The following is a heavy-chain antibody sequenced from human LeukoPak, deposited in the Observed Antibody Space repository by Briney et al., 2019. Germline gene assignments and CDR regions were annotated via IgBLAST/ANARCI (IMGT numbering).Heavy chain of an antibody. D-gene: IGHD2-2*01. V-gene: IGHV4-38-2*02. CDR1: GYSISSGYY. CDR3: AREGPYCSSTSCYATAYDAFDI. CDR2: IYHSGST. Sequence: KPSETLSLTCTVSGYSISSGYYWGWIRQPPGKGLEWIGSIYHSGSTYYNPSLKSRVTISVDTSKNQFSLKLSSVTAADTAVYYCAREGPYCSSTSCYATAYDAFDIWGQGTLVTVSS. J-gene: IGHJ3*02.